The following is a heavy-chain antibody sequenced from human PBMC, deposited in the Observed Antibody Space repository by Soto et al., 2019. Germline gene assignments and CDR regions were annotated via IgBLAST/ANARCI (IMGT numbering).Heavy chain of an antibody. J-gene: IGHJ4*02. CDR1: GASIRSGGYY. CDR2: IYYTGST. Sequence: PSETLSLTSSVSGASIRSGGYYWSWLRESPGKGLEWIGHIYYTGSTFYSPSLKSRLTISLDPSKNQFSLDLRSVTAADTAMYYCARIEMPSIKWGRGTLVPLSS. CDR3: ARIEMPSIK. D-gene: IGHD2-2*01. V-gene: IGHV4-31*03.